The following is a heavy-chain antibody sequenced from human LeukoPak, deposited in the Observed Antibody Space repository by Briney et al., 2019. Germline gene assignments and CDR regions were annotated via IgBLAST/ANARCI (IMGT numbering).Heavy chain of an antibody. CDR2: MYYSGST. CDR3: ARAGYDTATGYCGAFEN. V-gene: IGHV4-59*12. J-gene: IGHJ3*02. CDR1: GDSIVGFY. D-gene: IGHD3-9*01. Sequence: PSETLSLTCSVSGDSIVGFYWSWFRQSPGKGLEWIGLMYYSGSTFYNPSLKSRVSLSVDTSKNQFSLKLSSVTAADTAVYYCARAGYDTATGYCGAFENWGQGTMVTVSS.